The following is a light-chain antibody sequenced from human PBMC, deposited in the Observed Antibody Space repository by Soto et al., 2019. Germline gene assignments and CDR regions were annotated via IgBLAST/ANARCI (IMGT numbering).Light chain of an antibody. CDR3: ASWDDSLNAVL. CDR2: SNN. J-gene: IGLJ2*01. CDR1: SSNIGTNA. V-gene: IGLV1-44*01. Sequence: QSVLTQPPSASGTPGQRVTISCSGSSSNIGTNAVNWYQQLPGTAPKLLIYSNNQRPSGVPDRFSGSKSGTSASLAISGLQSDDEADYYCASWDDSLNAVLFGGVTKLTVL.